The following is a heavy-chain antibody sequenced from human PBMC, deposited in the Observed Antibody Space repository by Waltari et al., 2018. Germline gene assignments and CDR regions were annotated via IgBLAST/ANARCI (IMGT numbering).Heavy chain of an antibody. V-gene: IGHV4-4*07. J-gene: IGHJ4*02. Sequence: QVQLQESGPGLVKPSETLSLTCTVSGGSISSYYWSWIRQPAGKGLEWIGRIYTSGSANYNPSRKSRVTMSVETSKTQFSLKRSSVTAADTAVYYCAREELGYCSGGSCLGFDYWGQGTLVTVSS. CDR2: IYTSGSA. CDR3: AREELGYCSGGSCLGFDY. D-gene: IGHD2-15*01. CDR1: GGSISSYY.